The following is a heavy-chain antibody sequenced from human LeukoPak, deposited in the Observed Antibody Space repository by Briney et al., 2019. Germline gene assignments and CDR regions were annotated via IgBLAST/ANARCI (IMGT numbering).Heavy chain of an antibody. CDR3: AKDFSSSSLGSWYFDL. CDR2: ISSSSSYI. Sequence: PGGSLRLSCAASGFTFSSYSMNWVRQAPGKGLEWVSFISSSSSYIYYADSVKGRFTISRDNAKNSLYLQMNSLRAEDTAVYYCAKDFSSSSLGSWYFDLWGRGALVTVYS. D-gene: IGHD2-2*01. CDR1: GFTFSSYS. V-gene: IGHV3-21*01. J-gene: IGHJ2*01.